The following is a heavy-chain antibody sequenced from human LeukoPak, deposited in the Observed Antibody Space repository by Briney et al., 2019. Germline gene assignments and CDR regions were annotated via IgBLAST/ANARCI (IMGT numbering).Heavy chain of an antibody. V-gene: IGHV4-34*01. J-gene: IGHJ4*02. CDR1: GGSFSGYY. CDR3: ARRNRDKTSMVGKGYFDY. Sequence: SETLSLTCAVYGGSFSGYYWSWIRQPPGKGLEWIGEINHSGSTNYNPSLKSRVTISVDTSKNQFSLKLSSVTAADTAVYYCARRNRDKTSMVGKGYFDYWGQGTLVTVSS. D-gene: IGHD5-18*01. CDR2: INHSGST.